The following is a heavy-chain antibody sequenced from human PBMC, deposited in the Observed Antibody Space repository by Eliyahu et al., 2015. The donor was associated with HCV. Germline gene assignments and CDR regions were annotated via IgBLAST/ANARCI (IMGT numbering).Heavy chain of an antibody. J-gene: IGHJ4*02. V-gene: IGHV3-15*01. D-gene: IGHD3-10*01. CDR3: TTDLTPLTLLITMVQGENDY. Sequence: EVQLVESGGGLVKPGGSLRLSCAASGFTFSNAWMSWVRQAPGKGLEWVGRIKSKTDGGTTDYAAPVKGRFTISRDDSKNTLYLQMNSLKTEDTAVYYCTTDLTPLTLLITMVQGENDYWGQGTLVTVSS. CDR1: GFTFSNAW. CDR2: IKSKTDGGTT.